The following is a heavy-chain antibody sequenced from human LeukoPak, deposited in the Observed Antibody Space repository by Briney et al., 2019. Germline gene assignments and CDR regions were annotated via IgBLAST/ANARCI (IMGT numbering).Heavy chain of an antibody. J-gene: IGHJ6*03. V-gene: IGHV1-69*05. Sequence: GASVKASCKASGDIFNSYSISWVRQAPGQGLQWIGGIIPMFGSANYAQTFQGRVTITTDQSTSTAYMELSSLSSEDPAVDYCARVGRSRGSLPNSYYYMDVWGKGTTVTVSS. D-gene: IGHD1-26*01. CDR2: IIPMFGSA. CDR1: GDIFNSYS. CDR3: ARVGRSRGSLPNSYYYMDV.